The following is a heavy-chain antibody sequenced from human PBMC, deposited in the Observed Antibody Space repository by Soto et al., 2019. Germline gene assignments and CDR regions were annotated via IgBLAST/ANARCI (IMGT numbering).Heavy chain of an antibody. CDR1: GFTFNSYG. Sequence: GGSLRLSCAASGFTFNSYGISWVRQAPGKGLEWVSSICGSGGNTYYADSVKGRFTIARDNSENTLFLRMNSLRVEDTAVYYCAKDLSPFVYDWNLYDIRGQVDWFDPWGQGTRVTVSS. CDR3: AKDLSPFVYDWNLYDIRGQVDWFDP. J-gene: IGHJ5*02. D-gene: IGHD1-20*01. CDR2: ICGSGGNT. V-gene: IGHV3-23*01.